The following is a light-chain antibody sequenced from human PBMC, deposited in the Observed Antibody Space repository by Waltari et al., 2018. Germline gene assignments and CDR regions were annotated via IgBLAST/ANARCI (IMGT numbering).Light chain of an antibody. CDR2: EAS. J-gene: IGKJ4*01. Sequence: EIVLTQSPATLSLSRGERATLSCRASQSVSNFLAWYQQKPGQAPRLLIYEASKRATGIPARFSGSGSGTDVTLTISSLEPEDFAVYYCQQRSNWPPLTFGGGTKVEIK. CDR3: QQRSNWPPLT. V-gene: IGKV3-11*01. CDR1: QSVSNF.